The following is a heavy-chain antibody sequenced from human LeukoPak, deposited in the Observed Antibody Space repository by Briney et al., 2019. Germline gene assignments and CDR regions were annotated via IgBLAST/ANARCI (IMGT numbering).Heavy chain of an antibody. CDR1: GGSFSSSSYY. CDR2: IYYSGST. Sequence: PSAPLSPPSTVSGGSFSSSSYYWGCIRQPPGQGLGWIGSIYYSGSTSYNPSTKSRVTISLDTSKNQFSLKLTSVTAADTAVYYCARRDCSSTSCYSTPTLYYFDYWGQGTLVTVSS. CDR3: ARRDCSSTSCYSTPTLYYFDY. J-gene: IGHJ4*02. V-gene: IGHV4-39*01. D-gene: IGHD2-2*02.